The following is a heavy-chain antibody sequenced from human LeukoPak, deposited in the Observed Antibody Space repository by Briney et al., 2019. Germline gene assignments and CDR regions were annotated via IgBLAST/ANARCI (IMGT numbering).Heavy chain of an antibody. CDR2: IKSRADGGTA. J-gene: IGHJ4*02. Sequence: GGSLRLSCAASGFSVINAWMSWVRQAPGQGLEWVGRIKSRADGGTAGYAAPVEGRFSISRYDSENTLYLQMNSLQIDDTALYYCLIFPGRWGQGTLVTVSS. V-gene: IGHV3-15*05. D-gene: IGHD3-3*01. CDR1: GFSVINAW. CDR3: LIFPGR.